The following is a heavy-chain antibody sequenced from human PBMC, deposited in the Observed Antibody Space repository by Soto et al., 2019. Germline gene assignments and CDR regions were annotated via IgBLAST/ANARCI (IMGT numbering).Heavy chain of an antibody. CDR3: ARCHSIAAAGGLDY. Sequence: GSGPTLVNPTQTLTLTCSFSGFSLSTSGVGVGWIRQPPGKALEWLALIYWDDDKRYSPSLKSRLTITKDTSKNQVVLTMTNMDPVDTATYYCARCHSIAAAGGLDYWGQGTLVTVSS. V-gene: IGHV2-5*02. CDR2: IYWDDDK. D-gene: IGHD6-13*01. J-gene: IGHJ4*02. CDR1: GFSLSTSGVG.